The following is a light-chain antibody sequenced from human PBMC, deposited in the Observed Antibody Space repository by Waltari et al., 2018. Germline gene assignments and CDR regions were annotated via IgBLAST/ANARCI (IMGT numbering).Light chain of an antibody. V-gene: IGLV2-11*01. CDR3: CSYAGSDTFV. J-gene: IGLJ1*01. CDR2: DVN. CDR1: SNDVGGYNF. Sequence: QSALTQPRPVSGSPGQSVTISCTGTSNDVGGYNFVSWYQQHPGKAHKLMIYDVNKRPSGVPDRFSGSKSGNTASLTISGLQAEDEADYYCCSYAGSDTFVFGTGTKVTVL.